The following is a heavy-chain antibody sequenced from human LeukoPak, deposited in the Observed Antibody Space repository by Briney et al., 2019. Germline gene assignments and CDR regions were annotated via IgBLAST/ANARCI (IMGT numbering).Heavy chain of an antibody. Sequence: ASVKVSCKASGYTFTDYYIHWVRQAPGQGLEYMGWINPTSGVSRYYEQKFQSGVTMMRDTSIRTAYMEVSRLKSDDTATYYSVRDILVIRDANVDDTFDMWGQGTLVTVSS. CDR3: VRDILVIRDANVDDTFDM. D-gene: IGHD3-16*02. J-gene: IGHJ3*02. CDR2: INPTSGVSR. CDR1: GYTFTDYY. V-gene: IGHV1-2*02.